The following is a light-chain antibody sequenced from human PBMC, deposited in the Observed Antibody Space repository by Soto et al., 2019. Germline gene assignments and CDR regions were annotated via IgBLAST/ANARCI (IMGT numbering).Light chain of an antibody. CDR3: QQYGSSLFWT. CDR1: QSVSSSY. CDR2: GAS. V-gene: IGKV3-20*01. J-gene: IGKJ1*01. Sequence: EIVLTQSPGTLSLSPGERATLSCRASQSVSSSYLAWYQQKPGQAPRLLIYGASSRATGIPDRLSGSGSGTDFTLTISRLEPEDFAVYYCQQYGSSLFWTFGQGTKVEIK.